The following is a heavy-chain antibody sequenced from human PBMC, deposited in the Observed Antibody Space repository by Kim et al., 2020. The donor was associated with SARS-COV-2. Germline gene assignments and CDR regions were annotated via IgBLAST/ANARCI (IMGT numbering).Heavy chain of an antibody. J-gene: IGHJ6*02. CDR1: VYSFTRYW. CDR3: ATPSSTVRYYYGMDV. D-gene: IGHD4-17*01. CDR2: IDPSDSYT. V-gene: IGHV5-10-1*01. Sequence: GESLKISCKGSVYSFTRYWISWVRQMLGKGLEWMGRIDPSDSYTNYSPSFQGHVTISADKSISTAYLQWSSLKASDTAMYYFATPSSTVRYYYGMDVWGQ.